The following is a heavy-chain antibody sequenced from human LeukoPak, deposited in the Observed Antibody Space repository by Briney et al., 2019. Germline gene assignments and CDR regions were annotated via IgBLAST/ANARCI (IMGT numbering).Heavy chain of an antibody. CDR2: IDRDGSAE. CDR3: ARADSYGSILDY. V-gene: IGHV3-7*04. Sequence: GGSLRLSCAASGFTFSNYWMSWVRQSPGRGLEWVANIDRDGSAEYYVDSVGGRFTVSRDNAKNSLYLQIDSLRAEDTAVYYCARADSYGSILDYWGRGTLVTVSS. J-gene: IGHJ4*02. CDR1: GFTFSNYW. D-gene: IGHD5-18*01.